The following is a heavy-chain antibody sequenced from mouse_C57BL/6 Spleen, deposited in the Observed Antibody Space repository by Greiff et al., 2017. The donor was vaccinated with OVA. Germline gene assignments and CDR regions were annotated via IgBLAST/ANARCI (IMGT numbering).Heavy chain of an antibody. CDR3: ARGDSSGPYFDY. Sequence: VQLQQSGAELVKPGASVKISCKASGYAFSSYWLNWVKQRPGKGLEWIGQIYPGDGDTNYNGKFKGKATLTADKSSSTAYMPLSSLTSEASAVYFCARGDSSGPYFDYWGQGTTLTVSS. D-gene: IGHD3-2*02. CDR2: IYPGDGDT. CDR1: GYAFSSYW. J-gene: IGHJ2*01. V-gene: IGHV1-80*01.